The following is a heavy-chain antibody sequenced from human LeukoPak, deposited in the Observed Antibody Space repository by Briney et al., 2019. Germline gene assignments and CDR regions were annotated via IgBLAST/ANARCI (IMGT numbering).Heavy chain of an antibody. CDR3: AKDGPPNLYGMDV. J-gene: IGHJ6*02. V-gene: IGHV3-33*06. CDR2: IWYDGSNK. Sequence: PGGSLRLSCAASGFTFSSYGMHWVRQAPGKGLEWVAVIWYDGSNKYYADSVKGRFTISRDNSKNTLYLQMNSLRAEDTAVYYCAKDGPPNLYGMDVWGQGPRSPSP. CDR1: GFTFSSYG.